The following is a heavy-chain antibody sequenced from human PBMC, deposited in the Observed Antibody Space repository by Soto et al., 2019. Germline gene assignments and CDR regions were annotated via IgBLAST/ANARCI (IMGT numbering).Heavy chain of an antibody. CDR1: GFPFSTYA. D-gene: IGHD5-18*01. V-gene: IGHV3-74*01. J-gene: IGHJ4*02. CDR2: IDSDGSST. Sequence: GSLRLSCAASGFPFSTYAMSWVRQTPEKGLVWVSHIDSDGSSTTYADSVKGRFTISRDNAKNTLYLQMNSLRDEDTAVYYCARRGYTDYWGQGTLVTVSS. CDR3: ARRGYTDY.